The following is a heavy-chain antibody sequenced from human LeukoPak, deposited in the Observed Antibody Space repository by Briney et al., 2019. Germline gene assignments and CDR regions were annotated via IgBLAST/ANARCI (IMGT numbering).Heavy chain of an antibody. Sequence: PSETLSLTCAVSGGSISSGGYSWSWIRQPPGKGLEWIGYIYHSGSTYYNPSLKSRVTISVDRSKNQFSLKLSSVTAADTAVYHCASSSSMVRGVTFDYWGQGTLVTVSS. CDR3: ASSSSMVRGVTFDY. CDR2: IYHSGST. D-gene: IGHD3-10*01. V-gene: IGHV4-30-2*01. J-gene: IGHJ4*02. CDR1: GGSISSGGYS.